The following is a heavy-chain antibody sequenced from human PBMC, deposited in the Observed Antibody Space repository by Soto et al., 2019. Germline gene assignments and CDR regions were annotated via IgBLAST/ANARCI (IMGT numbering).Heavy chain of an antibody. D-gene: IGHD3-10*01. CDR2: ISGSGGDK. V-gene: IGHV3-23*01. Sequence: GGSLRLSCAAAGFTFSSYDMTWARQPAGKGLEWVAGISGSGGDKYYADSVKGRFTISTDNSKSTLYPAMKSLVTEDTAVDYCAAGGLNQVSCMGSGLGYWGQGTKVTVYS. CDR1: GFTFSSYD. J-gene: IGHJ4*02. CDR3: AAGGLNQVSCMGSGLGY.